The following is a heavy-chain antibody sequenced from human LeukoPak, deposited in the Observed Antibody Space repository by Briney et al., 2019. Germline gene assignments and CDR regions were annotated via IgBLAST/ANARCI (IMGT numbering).Heavy chain of an antibody. J-gene: IGHJ4*02. D-gene: IGHD6-13*01. Sequence: PGGSLRLSCAASGFTFSSYAMSWVRQAPGKGLEWVSAFSGSGGSTYYADSVKGRFTISRDNSKNTLYLQMNSLRAGDTAVYDCAKRHSSSWYFWGQGTLVTVSS. V-gene: IGHV3-23*01. CDR3: AKRHSSSWYF. CDR1: GFTFSSYA. CDR2: FSGSGGST.